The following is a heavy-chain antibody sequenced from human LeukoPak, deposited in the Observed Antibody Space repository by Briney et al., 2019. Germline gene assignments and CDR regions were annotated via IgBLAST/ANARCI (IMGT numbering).Heavy chain of an antibody. CDR3: ARGHCSSTSCHEDY. V-gene: IGHV3-30-3*01. D-gene: IGHD2-2*01. Sequence: GGSLRLSCAASGFTFSSYAMHWVRQAPGKGLEWVAVISYDGSNKYYADSVKGRFTISRDNSKNTLYLQMNSLRAEDTAVYYCARGHCSSTSCHEDYWGQGTLVTVSS. CDR2: ISYDGSNK. J-gene: IGHJ4*02. CDR1: GFTFSSYA.